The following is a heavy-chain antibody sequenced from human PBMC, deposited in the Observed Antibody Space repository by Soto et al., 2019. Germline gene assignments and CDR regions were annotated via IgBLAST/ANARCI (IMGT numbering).Heavy chain of an antibody. D-gene: IGHD2-15*01. Sequence: GGSLRLSCAASGFTFSSYAMSWVRQAPGKGLEWVSAISGSGGSTYYADSVKGRFTISRDNSKNTLYLQMNSLRAKDTAVYYCAKAPDIVVVVAATAVSNYWGQGTLVTVSS. CDR2: ISGSGGST. CDR1: GFTFSSYA. J-gene: IGHJ4*02. CDR3: AKAPDIVVVVAATAVSNY. V-gene: IGHV3-23*01.